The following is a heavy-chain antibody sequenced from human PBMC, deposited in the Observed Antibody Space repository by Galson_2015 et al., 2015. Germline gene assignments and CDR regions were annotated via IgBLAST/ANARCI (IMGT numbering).Heavy chain of an antibody. CDR2: VYSGGST. Sequence: SLRLSCAASGFTFSNYMSWVRQAPGKGLEWVSVVYSGGSTYYADSVKGRFTISRDNSKNTLYLQMNSLRAVDTAVYYCARDPLGYCSGGVCPGHMDVWGKGTTVTVSS. V-gene: IGHV3-53*01. J-gene: IGHJ6*03. CDR3: ARDPLGYCSGGVCPGHMDV. CDR1: GFTFSNY. D-gene: IGHD2-8*02.